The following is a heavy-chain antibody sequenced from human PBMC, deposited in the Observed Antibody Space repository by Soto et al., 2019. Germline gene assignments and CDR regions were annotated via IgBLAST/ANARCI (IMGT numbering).Heavy chain of an antibody. Sequence: ASVKVSCKVSGYTLTTYGITWVRQAPGQGLEWMGWINTYNGATNYAQNLQGRVTMTTDTPTSTAYMELRSLRSDDTAVYYCARYCSGVTCHKGAPDYWGQGTLVTVSS. CDR3: ARYCSGVTCHKGAPDY. J-gene: IGHJ4*02. CDR2: INTYNGAT. CDR1: GYTLTTYG. V-gene: IGHV1-18*01. D-gene: IGHD2-15*01.